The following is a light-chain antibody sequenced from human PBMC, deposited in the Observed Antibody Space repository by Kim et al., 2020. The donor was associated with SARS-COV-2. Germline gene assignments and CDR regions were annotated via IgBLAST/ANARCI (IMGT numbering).Light chain of an antibody. V-gene: IGKV1-9*01. Sequence: ASVGDRVTITCRASQGISSYLAWYQQKPGKAPKLLIYAASTLQSGVPSRFSGSGSGTEFTLTISSLQPEDFATYYCQQLNSYPPNTFGQGTKLEIK. J-gene: IGKJ2*01. CDR2: AAS. CDR1: QGISSY. CDR3: QQLNSYPPNT.